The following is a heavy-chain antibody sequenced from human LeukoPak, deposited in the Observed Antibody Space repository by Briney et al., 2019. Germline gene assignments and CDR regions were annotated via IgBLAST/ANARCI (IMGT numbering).Heavy chain of an antibody. CDR3: VKDKDYGTYPKYYFDY. CDR1: GFTFSSYA. D-gene: IGHD4-17*01. CDR2: ISSNGGST. Sequence: GGSLRLSCSASGFTFSSYAMHWVRQAPGKGLEYVSAISSNGGSTYYADSVKGRFTISRDNSKNTLYLQMSSLRAEDTAVYYGVKDKDYGTYPKYYFDYWGQGPLVPVPS. J-gene: IGHJ4*02. V-gene: IGHV3-64D*06.